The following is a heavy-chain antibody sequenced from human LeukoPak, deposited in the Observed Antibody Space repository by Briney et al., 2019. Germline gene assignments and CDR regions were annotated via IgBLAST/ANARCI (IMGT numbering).Heavy chain of an antibody. D-gene: IGHD4-11*01. CDR1: GFTFDDYA. CDR2: ISWNSGSI. V-gene: IGHV3-9*01. Sequence: PGGSLRLSCAASGFTFDDYAMHWVRQAPGKGLEWVSGISWNSGSIGYADSVKGRFTISRDNAKNSLYLQLNSLRAEDTALYYCAAAPYDYKGGWGQGTLVTVSS. J-gene: IGHJ4*02. CDR3: AAAPYDYKGG.